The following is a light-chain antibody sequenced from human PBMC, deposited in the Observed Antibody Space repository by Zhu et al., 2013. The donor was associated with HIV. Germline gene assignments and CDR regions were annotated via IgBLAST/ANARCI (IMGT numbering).Light chain of an antibody. V-gene: IGKV1-39*01. CDR3: QQFKDYPLT. CDR2: AAS. J-gene: IGKJ4*01. CDR1: QSISSY. Sequence: DIQMTQSPSSLSASVGDRVTITCRASQSISSYLNWYQQKPGKAPKLLIYAASSLQSGVPSRFSGSGSGTDFTLTISSLQPEDFATYFCQQFKDYPLTFGGGTNVG.